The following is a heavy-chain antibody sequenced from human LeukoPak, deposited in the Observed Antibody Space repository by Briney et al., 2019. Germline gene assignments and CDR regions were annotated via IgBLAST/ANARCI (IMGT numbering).Heavy chain of an antibody. CDR3: ATGFWSGYFGPYYYYYGMDV. J-gene: IGHJ6*02. V-gene: IGHV1-46*01. CDR2: INPSGGST. D-gene: IGHD3-3*01. Sequence: ASVKVSCKASGYTFTSYYMHWVRQAPGQGLEWMGIINPSGGSTSYAQKFQGRVTMTRDTSTSTVNMELSSLRSEDTAVYYCATGFWSGYFGPYYYYYGMDVWGQGTTVTVSS. CDR1: GYTFTSYY.